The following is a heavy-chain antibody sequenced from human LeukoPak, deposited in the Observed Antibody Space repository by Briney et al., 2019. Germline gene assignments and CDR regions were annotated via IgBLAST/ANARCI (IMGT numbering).Heavy chain of an antibody. D-gene: IGHD3-9*01. CDR3: ATQQYDILTGYLTPYDY. CDR2: IDPSDSYT. CDR1: GSSFTSYW. V-gene: IGHV5-10-1*01. Sequence: GGSLQISCKGSGSSFTSYWISGGRQVPGKGREWMGRIDPSDSYTNYSPSFQGHVTISADKSISTAYLQWSSLKASDTAMYYCATQQYDILTGYLTPYDYWGQGTLVTVSS. J-gene: IGHJ4*02.